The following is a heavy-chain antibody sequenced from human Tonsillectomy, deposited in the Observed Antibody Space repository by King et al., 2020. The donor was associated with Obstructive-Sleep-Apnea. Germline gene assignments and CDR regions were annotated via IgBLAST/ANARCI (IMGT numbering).Heavy chain of an antibody. CDR2: ISYCGST. V-gene: IGHV4-59*01. CDR3: ARDRVGRDGYNRFDY. CDR1: GGSINSYY. Sequence: QLQESGPGLVKPSETLSLTCTFSGGSINSYYWSWIRQTPGKGLEWIGYISYCGSTNYNPSLKSRVTISVDTSKNQFSLKLSSVTAADTAVYYCARDRVGRDGYNRFDYWGQGTLVTVSS. J-gene: IGHJ4*02. D-gene: IGHD5-24*01.